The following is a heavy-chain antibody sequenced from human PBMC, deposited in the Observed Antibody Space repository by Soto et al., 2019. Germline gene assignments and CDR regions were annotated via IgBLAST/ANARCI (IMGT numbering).Heavy chain of an antibody. CDR3: AREWELRRGAFDI. V-gene: IGHV4-31*03. CDR1: GGSISSGVYY. J-gene: IGHJ3*02. CDR2: IYYSGIT. D-gene: IGHD1-26*01. Sequence: SETLSLTCTVSGGSISSGVYYWSWIRHHPGKGLEWIGYIYYSGITYYNPSLKSRVTISVDTSKNQFSLKLSSVTAADTAVYYCAREWELRRGAFDIWGQGTMVTVSS.